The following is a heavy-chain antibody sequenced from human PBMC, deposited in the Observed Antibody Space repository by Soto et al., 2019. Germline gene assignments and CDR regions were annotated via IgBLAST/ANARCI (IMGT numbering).Heavy chain of an antibody. J-gene: IGHJ4*02. CDR2: LYYGRSA. CDR1: GDSISSYY. V-gene: IGHV4-59*01. Sequence: QVQLQESGPGLVKPSETLSLTCAVSGDSISSYYCMWIRQPPGKGLESIGYLYYGRSANYNPSLTSRVTLSVDTSTNECSLTLSSMTAADTAVYYCALRSMAVVPEYWGQGTLVTVSS. D-gene: IGHD3-22*01. CDR3: ALRSMAVVPEY.